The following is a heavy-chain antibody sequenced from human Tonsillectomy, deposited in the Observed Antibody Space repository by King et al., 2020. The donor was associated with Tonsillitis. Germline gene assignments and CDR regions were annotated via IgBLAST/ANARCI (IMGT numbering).Heavy chain of an antibody. CDR1: GFTFSSYA. D-gene: IGHD6-19*01. CDR2: ISDDGSRT. V-gene: IGHV3-33*05. CDR3: ARWRLCSSGWGIDN. Sequence: VQLVESGGHVVQPGRSPRLSCAASGFTFSSYAMHWVRQAPGKGLEWVALISDDGSRTYYADSVKGRFTISRDNSNNTLYLQMTSLRSEDTAVYYCARWRLCSSGWGIDNWGQGTLVTVSS. J-gene: IGHJ4*02.